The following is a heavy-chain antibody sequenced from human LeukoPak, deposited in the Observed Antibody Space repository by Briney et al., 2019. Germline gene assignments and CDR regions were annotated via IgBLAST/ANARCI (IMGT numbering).Heavy chain of an antibody. V-gene: IGHV4-31*03. J-gene: IGHJ4*02. D-gene: IGHD3-10*01. CDR3: ARDPTYYYGSGSQAAY. CDR2: IYYSGST. CDR1: GGSISSGGYY. Sequence: PSETLSLTCTVSGGSISSGGYYWSWIRQHPGKGLEWIGYIYYSGSTYYNPSLKSRVTISVDTSKNQFSLKLSSVTAADTAVYYCARDPTYYYGSGSQAAYWGQGTLVTVSS.